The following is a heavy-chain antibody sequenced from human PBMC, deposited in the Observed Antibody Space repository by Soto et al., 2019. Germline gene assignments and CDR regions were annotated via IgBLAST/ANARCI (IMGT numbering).Heavy chain of an antibody. CDR3: AGGLGGYRYRPLPSYYYGTDV. J-gene: IGHJ6*02. Sequence: SVKVSCKASGCTFSSYAISWVRQAPGQGLEWMGGIIPIFGTANYAQKFQGRVTITADESTSTAYMELSSLTSEDTAVYYCAGGLGGYRYRPLPSYYYGTDVWGQGTTVTVYS. CDR2: IIPIFGTA. V-gene: IGHV1-69*13. D-gene: IGHD5-18*01. CDR1: GCTFSSYA.